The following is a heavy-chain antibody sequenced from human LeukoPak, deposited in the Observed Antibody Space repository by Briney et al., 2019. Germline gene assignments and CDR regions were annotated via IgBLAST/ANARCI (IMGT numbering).Heavy chain of an antibody. D-gene: IGHD4-17*01. CDR3: AREFGYAVTSLDY. Sequence: SQTLSLTCTVSGGSISSGNYYWSWIRQPAGKVLEWIGRIYTGGTTHYNPSLESRVTISVDTSKNQYSLKLSSVTAADTALYYCAREFGYAVTSLDYWGQGTLVTVSS. V-gene: IGHV4-61*02. CDR2: IYTGGTT. J-gene: IGHJ4*02. CDR1: GGSISSGNYY.